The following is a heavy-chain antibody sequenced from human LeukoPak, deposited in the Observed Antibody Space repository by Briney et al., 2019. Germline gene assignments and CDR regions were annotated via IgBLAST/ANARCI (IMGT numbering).Heavy chain of an antibody. CDR1: GFTFSSYW. Sequence: GGSLRLSCGASGFTFSSYWMSWVRQAPGKGLEWVANIKQDGSEKYYVDSVKGRFTISRDNAKNSLYLQMNSLRAEDTAVYYCARNSASNPWGQGTLVPVSS. D-gene: IGHD4-11*01. CDR2: IKQDGSEK. CDR3: ARNSASNP. J-gene: IGHJ5*02. V-gene: IGHV3-7*01.